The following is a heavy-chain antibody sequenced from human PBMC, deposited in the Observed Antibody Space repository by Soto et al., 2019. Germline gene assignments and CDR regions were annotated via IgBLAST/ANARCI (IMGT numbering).Heavy chain of an antibody. V-gene: IGHV3-66*01. J-gene: IGHJ6*02. CDR1: GFTVSSDY. Sequence: EVQLVESGGGLVQPGGSLRLSCAASGFTVSSDYMTWVRQAPGKGLEWLSTIYSGGTTYYADSVKGRFTISRANAKTPLFLQMNNPRAYDTAMYYCARDPGSRKGMVVWGQGTTVTVSS. CDR2: IYSGGTT. CDR3: ARDPGSRKGMVV.